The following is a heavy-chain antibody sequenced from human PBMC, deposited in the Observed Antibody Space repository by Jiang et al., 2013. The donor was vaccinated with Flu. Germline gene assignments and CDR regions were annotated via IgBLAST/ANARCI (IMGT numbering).Heavy chain of an antibody. D-gene: IGHD2-8*01. CDR3: ARDPGYCTKGVCYTIDY. V-gene: IGHV1-46*01. CDR1: GYTFTSYY. Sequence: GAEVKKPGASVKVSCKASGYTFTSYYMHWVRQAPGQGLEWMGIINPSGGSTSYAQKFQGRVTMTRDTSTSTVYMELSSLRSEDTAVYYCARDPGYCTKGVCYTIDYWGQGTQVTVSS. CDR2: INPSGGST. J-gene: IGHJ4*02.